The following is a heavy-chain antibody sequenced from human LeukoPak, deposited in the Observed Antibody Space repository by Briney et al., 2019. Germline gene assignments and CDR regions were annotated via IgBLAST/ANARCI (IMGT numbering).Heavy chain of an antibody. CDR3: ARDHIVVGATGWFDP. J-gene: IGHJ5*02. Sequence: SETLSLTCTVSGGSISSYYWSWIRQPAGKGLEWIGRIYTSGSTNYNPSFKSRVTMSVDTSKNQFSLKLSSVTAADTAVYYCARDHIVVGATGWFDPWGQGTLVTVSS. D-gene: IGHD1-26*01. CDR2: IYTSGST. V-gene: IGHV4-4*07. CDR1: GGSISSYY.